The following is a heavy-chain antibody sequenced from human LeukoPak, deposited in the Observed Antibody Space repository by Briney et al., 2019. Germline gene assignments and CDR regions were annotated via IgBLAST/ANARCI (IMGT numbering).Heavy chain of an antibody. Sequence: GGSLRLSCAASGFTFSSYAMSWVRQAPGKGLEWVSAISGSGGSTYYADSVKGRFTISRDNSKNTLYLQMNSLRAEDTAVYYCAKEVLGPVSRAGCLDYWGQGTLVTVSS. CDR1: GFTFSSYA. J-gene: IGHJ4*02. V-gene: IGHV3-23*01. CDR2: ISGSGGST. D-gene: IGHD4-17*01. CDR3: AKEVLGPVSRAGCLDY.